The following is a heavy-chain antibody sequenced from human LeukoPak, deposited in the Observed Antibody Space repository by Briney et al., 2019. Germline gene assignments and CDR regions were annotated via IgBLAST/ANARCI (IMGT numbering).Heavy chain of an antibody. CDR3: ARGKNSSGYPYYFDY. V-gene: IGHV4-31*03. J-gene: IGHJ4*02. CDR2: IYYSGST. D-gene: IGHD3-22*01. CDR1: GGSISSGGYY. Sequence: SQTLSLTCTVSGGSISSGGYYWSWIRQHPGKGLEWIGYIYYSGSTYYNPSLKSRVTISVDTSKNQFSLKLSSVTAADTAVYYCARGKNSSGYPYYFDYWGQGTLVTVSS.